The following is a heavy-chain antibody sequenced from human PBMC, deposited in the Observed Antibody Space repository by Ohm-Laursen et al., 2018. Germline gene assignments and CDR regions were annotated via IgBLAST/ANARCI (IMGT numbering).Heavy chain of an antibody. J-gene: IGHJ4*02. D-gene: IGHD4-17*01. Sequence: ASVKVSCKASGYSFTGYYMHWVRQAPGQGLEWMGWINPNSGGTNYAQKFQGRVTMTRNTSISTVYMELSSLKSEDTGVYYCARADYGDLDYWGQGTLVTVSS. CDR2: INPNSGGT. CDR3: ARADYGDLDY. CDR1: GYSFTGYY. V-gene: IGHV1-2*02.